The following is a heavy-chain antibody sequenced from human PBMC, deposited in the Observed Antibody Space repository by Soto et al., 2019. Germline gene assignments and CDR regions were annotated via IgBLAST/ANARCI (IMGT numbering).Heavy chain of an antibody. Sequence: SETLSLTCTVSGGSVSSGSYYWSWIRQPPGKGLEWIGYIYYSGSTNYNPSLKSRVTISVDTSKNQFSLKLSSVTAADTAVYYCARASDYDSSGYYYRFDPWGQGTLVTGSS. D-gene: IGHD3-22*01. V-gene: IGHV4-61*01. CDR3: ARASDYDSSGYYYRFDP. CDR1: GGSVSSGSYY. J-gene: IGHJ5*02. CDR2: IYYSGST.